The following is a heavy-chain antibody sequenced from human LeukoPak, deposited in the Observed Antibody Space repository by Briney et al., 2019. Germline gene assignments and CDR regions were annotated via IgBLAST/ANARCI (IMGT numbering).Heavy chain of an antibody. Sequence: GGSLRLSCAASGFTFSSYEMNWVRQAPGKGLEWVSYISSSGSTIYYADSVKGRFTISRDNAKNSLYLQMNSLRAGDTAVYYCARDCSGGSCYDYYYYGMDVWGKGTTVTVSS. CDR1: GFTFSSYE. V-gene: IGHV3-48*03. J-gene: IGHJ6*04. CDR2: ISSSGSTI. D-gene: IGHD2-15*01. CDR3: ARDCSGGSCYDYYYYGMDV.